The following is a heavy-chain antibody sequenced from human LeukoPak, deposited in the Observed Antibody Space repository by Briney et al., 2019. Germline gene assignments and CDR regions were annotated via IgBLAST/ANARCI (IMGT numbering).Heavy chain of an antibody. J-gene: IGHJ3*02. CDR2: VSNGGGST. D-gene: IGHD2-2*01. CDR1: GFTFSNYA. V-gene: IGHV3-23*01. Sequence: GGSLRLSCAASGFTFSNYAMSWVRQAPGKGLEWVSAVSNGGGSTYYADSVKGRFTISRDNSEKMLYLQMSSLRAEDTAVYYCAKGCSYTNRQQGGDDAIDIWGQGTMVTVSS. CDR3: AKGCSYTNRQQGGDDAIDI.